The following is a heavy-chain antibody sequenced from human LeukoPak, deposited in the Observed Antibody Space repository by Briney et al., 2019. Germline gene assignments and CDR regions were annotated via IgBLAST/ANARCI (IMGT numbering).Heavy chain of an antibody. CDR1: GYTFTGYY. CDR3: AREAVQALVGNDY. D-gene: IGHD2-15*01. J-gene: IGHJ4*02. CDR2: INPNSGGT. Sequence: ASVKVSCKASGYTFTGYYMHWVRQAPGQGLEWMGWINPNSGGTSYAQKFQGRVTMTRDTSTSTVYMELSSLRSEDTAVYYCAREAVQALVGNDYWGQGTLVTVSS. V-gene: IGHV1-2*02.